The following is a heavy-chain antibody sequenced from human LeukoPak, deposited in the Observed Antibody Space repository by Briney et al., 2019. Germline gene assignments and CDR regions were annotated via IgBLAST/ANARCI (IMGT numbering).Heavy chain of an antibody. D-gene: IGHD6-19*01. CDR3: ARHYRRTSSGWPPSDY. Sequence: PSETLSLTCTVSGGSISSSIYYWGWIRQPPGKGLEWIGSISYSGSNYYNPSLKSRVTISVDTSKNQLSLKLSSVTAADTAVYYCARHYRRTSSGWPPSDYWGQGTLVTVS. J-gene: IGHJ4*02. CDR1: GGSISSSIYY. V-gene: IGHV4-39*01. CDR2: ISYSGSN.